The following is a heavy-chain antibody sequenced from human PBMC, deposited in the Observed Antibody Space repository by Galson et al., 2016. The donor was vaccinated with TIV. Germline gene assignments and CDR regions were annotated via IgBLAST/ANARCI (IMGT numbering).Heavy chain of an antibody. CDR1: GDTFSSYP. J-gene: IGHJ6*02. D-gene: IGHD5-18*01. CDR3: AKCRNTAMDTYYYYYGLDV. Sequence: SVKVSCKASGDTFSSYPFNWVRQAPGQGLEWVGGFIPLFGTANYAQKFQGRVTISADESTSTLYMELSGLRSGDTAMYYCAKCRNTAMDTYYYYYGLDVWGQGTTVTVSS. CDR2: FIPLFGTA. V-gene: IGHV1-69*13.